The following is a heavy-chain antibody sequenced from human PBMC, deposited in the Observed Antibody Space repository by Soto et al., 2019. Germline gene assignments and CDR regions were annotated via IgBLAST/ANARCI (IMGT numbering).Heavy chain of an antibody. CDR2: IIPLFGTP. Sequence: QVLLMQSGAEAKKPGSSVKVSCTSSGGPSSSYGISWVRQVPGQGLEWLGGIIPLFGTPSYARKFQDRLTISADESTTTAYMELSSLTSEDTAMYFCARDGTIQMANFDFWGQGTLVTVSS. D-gene: IGHD1-1*01. V-gene: IGHV1-69*01. CDR3: ARDGTIQMANFDF. J-gene: IGHJ4*02. CDR1: GGPSSSYG.